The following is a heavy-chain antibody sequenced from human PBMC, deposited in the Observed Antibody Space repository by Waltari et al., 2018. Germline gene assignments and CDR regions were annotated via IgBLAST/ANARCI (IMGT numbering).Heavy chain of an antibody. CDR3: ARDSNSGTYKTFDS. D-gene: IGHD1-26*01. J-gene: IGHJ5*01. CDR2: IYAGGDT. V-gene: IGHV3-66*02. Sequence: EVQLVESGGGLVQPGGSLRLSCAVSGFTVSSAYMSWARQAPGRGLEWVSVIYAGGDTHYAGSVQGRLTISRDNSKNTLYLQITNLRPDDTAVYYCARDSNSGTYKTFDSWGQGTLVTVSS. CDR1: GFTVSSAY.